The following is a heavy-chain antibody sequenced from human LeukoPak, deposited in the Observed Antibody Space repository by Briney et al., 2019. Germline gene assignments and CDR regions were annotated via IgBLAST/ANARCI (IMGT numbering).Heavy chain of an antibody. CDR1: GFTFSNYW. CDR2: INRDGSER. V-gene: IGHV3-7*03. J-gene: IGHJ6*02. Sequence: PGGSLRLSCAASGFTFSNYWMPWVRQAPGKGLEWVSNINRDGSERYYVDSVKGRFTISRDDAKSSLYLQMNSLRAEDTAVYYCARRNAMDVWGQGTTVIVFS. CDR3: ARRNAMDV.